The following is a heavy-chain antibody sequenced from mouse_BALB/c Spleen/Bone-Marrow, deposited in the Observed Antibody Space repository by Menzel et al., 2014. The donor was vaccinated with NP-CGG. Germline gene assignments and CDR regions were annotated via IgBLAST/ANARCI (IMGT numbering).Heavy chain of an antibody. CDR1: GYSFTTYW. CDR2: IHPSDSET. CDR3: AREKVYYGISWFAY. J-gene: IGHJ3*01. Sequence: VQLQQSGTEVVRPGASVKLSCKASGYSFTTYWMNWVKQRPGQGLEWIGMIHPSDSETRLNQKFKDKATLTVDKSSSTAYMQLNSPTSVDSAVYYCAREKVYYGISWFAYWGQGTPVTVSA. V-gene: IGHV1-61*01. D-gene: IGHD2-1*01.